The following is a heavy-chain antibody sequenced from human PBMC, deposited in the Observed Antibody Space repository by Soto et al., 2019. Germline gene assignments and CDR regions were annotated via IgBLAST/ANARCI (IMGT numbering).Heavy chain of an antibody. V-gene: IGHV3-30*03. J-gene: IGHJ4*02. CDR3: ATGGRQWLVTSDFNY. D-gene: IGHD6-19*01. CDR2: VSHDGRKT. Sequence: VQLVESGGGVVQPGRSLRLSCAASGFTFSDYAMHWVRQAPGKGLEWVAVVSHDGRKTHYADSVKGRFTISRDSSKNTVSLEMTSLRAEDTAVYYCATGGRQWLVTSDFNYWGQGALVTVSS. CDR1: GFTFSDYA.